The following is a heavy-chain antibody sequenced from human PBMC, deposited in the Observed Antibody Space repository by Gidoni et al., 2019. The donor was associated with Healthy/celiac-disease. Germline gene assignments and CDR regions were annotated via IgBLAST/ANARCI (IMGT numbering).Heavy chain of an antibody. CDR3: ARTLRFLEWPPRWFDP. Sequence: EVQLVESGGGLVKPGGSLRLSCAASGFTFSSYSMNWVRQAPGKGLECVSSISSSSSYIYYADSVKGRFTISRDNAKNSLYLQMNSLRAEDTAVYYCARTLRFLEWPPRWFDPWGQGTLVTVSS. V-gene: IGHV3-21*01. CDR2: ISSSSSYI. D-gene: IGHD3-3*01. CDR1: GFTFSSYS. J-gene: IGHJ5*02.